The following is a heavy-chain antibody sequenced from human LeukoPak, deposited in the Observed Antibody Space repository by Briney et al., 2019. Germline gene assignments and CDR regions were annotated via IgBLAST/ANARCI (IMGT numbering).Heavy chain of an antibody. CDR3: ARVGSGGYDYYFDY. D-gene: IGHD5-12*01. J-gene: IGHJ4*02. CDR1: GFTFSSYS. CDR2: ISSSSSYI. Sequence: GGPLRLSCAASGFTFSSYSMNGVRQAPGKGLEWVSSISSSSSYIYYAVSVKGRFTISRDNAKNSLYLQMNSLRAEDTAVYYCARVGSGGYDYYFDYWGQGTLVTASS. V-gene: IGHV3-21*01.